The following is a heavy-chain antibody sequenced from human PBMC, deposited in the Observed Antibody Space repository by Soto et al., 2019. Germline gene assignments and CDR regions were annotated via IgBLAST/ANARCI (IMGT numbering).Heavy chain of an antibody. V-gene: IGHV2-5*02. J-gene: IGHJ4*02. CDR2: IYWDDDK. Sequence: SGPKRVNPTQTLRLTCNLSGFSIITSGVGVGWIRQPPGKALEWLALIYWDDDKRYSPSLKSRLTISKDTSKNQVVLTMTNMDPVDTATYSCAHRLIGDTGNWNYGAFDYWGQGTLVTVSS. CDR1: GFSIITSGVG. CDR3: AHRLIGDTGNWNYGAFDY. D-gene: IGHD1-7*01.